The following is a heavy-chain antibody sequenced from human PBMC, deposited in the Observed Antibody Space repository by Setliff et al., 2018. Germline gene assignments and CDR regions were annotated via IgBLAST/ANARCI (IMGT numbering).Heavy chain of an antibody. V-gene: IGHV4-34*01. CDR1: GGSFSDYY. D-gene: IGHD6-6*01. CDR3: ARGRNVAAHLLDS. Sequence: PSETLSLTCAAHGGSFSDYYWTWIRQPPGKGLEWIGEINHSGSTKYSPSLESRVTMSVDPSKNQFSLKVTSVTAADTAVYYCARGRNVAAHLLDSWGRGTLVTVSS. J-gene: IGHJ4*02. CDR2: INHSGST.